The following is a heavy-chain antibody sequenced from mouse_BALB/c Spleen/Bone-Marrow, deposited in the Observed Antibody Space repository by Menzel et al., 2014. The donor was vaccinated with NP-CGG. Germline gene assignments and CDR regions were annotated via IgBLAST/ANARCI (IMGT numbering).Heavy chain of an antibody. CDR3: ARGGSLYAMTT. Sequence: EVKVVESGPELVKPGASVKVSCKASGYSFTDYNMYWVKQSHGKSLEWIGYIDPYNGGTSYNQKFKGKATLTLDKSSSTAFMHLNSLTSEDSAVYYCARGGSLYAMTTGVKEPQSPSPQ. CDR1: GYSFTDYN. J-gene: IGHJ4*01. V-gene: IGHV1S135*01. CDR2: IDPYNGGT.